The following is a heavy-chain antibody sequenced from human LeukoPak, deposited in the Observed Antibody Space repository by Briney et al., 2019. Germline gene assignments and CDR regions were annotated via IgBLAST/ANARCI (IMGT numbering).Heavy chain of an antibody. Sequence: GGSVTVSCKASGYTFTGYYMHWVGQARGQGVEWMGWINPKSGGTKYARKLQGRVTMTMATSITTAYMELSRLRSDDTAVYYCARASRGAVAGTFLHDYCRRGPLITVSS. CDR3: ARASRGAVAGTFLHDY. CDR1: GYTFTGYY. V-gene: IGHV1-2*02. J-gene: IGHJ4*02. D-gene: IGHD6-19*01. CDR2: INPKSGGT.